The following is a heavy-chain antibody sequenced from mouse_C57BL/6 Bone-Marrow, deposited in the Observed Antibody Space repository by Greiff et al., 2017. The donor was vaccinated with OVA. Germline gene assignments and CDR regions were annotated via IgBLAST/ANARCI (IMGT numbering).Heavy chain of an antibody. CDR1: GYTFTDYE. CDR2: LDPETGGT. CDR3: TRFGDYDGA. V-gene: IGHV1-15*01. Sequence: QVQLQQSGAELVRPGASVTLSCKASGYTFTDYEMHWVKQTPVHGLEWIGALDPETGGTAYNQKFKGKAILTADKSSSTAYMELRSLTSEDSAVYYCTRFGDYDGAGGQGTSVTVSS. J-gene: IGHJ4*01. D-gene: IGHD2-4*01.